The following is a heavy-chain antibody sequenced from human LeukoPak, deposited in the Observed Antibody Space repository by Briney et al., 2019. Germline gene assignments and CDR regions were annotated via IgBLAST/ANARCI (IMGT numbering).Heavy chain of an antibody. CDR1: GGSISSYY. CDR2: IYTSGST. CDR3: AREWGYCSGGSCYNRLDY. D-gene: IGHD2-15*01. J-gene: IGHJ4*02. V-gene: IGHV4-4*07. Sequence: SETLSLTCTVSGGSISSYYGSWIRQPAGKGLEWIGRIYTSGSTNYNPSLKSRVTMSVDTSKNQFSLKLSSVTAADTAVYYCAREWGYCSGGSCYNRLDYWGQGTLVTVSS.